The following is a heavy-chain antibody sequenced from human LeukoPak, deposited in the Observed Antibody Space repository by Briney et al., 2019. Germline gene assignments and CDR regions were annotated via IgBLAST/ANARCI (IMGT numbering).Heavy chain of an antibody. CDR3: ARDQGAWGYGYNFDY. D-gene: IGHD3-16*01. J-gene: IGHJ4*02. Sequence: GGSLRLSCAASGFTFSNYGMNWVRQAPGKGPEWVSSISSSGSYIYYADSVKGRFTISRDNSKNTLHLQMISLRAEDTAVYYCARDQGAWGYGYNFDYWGQGTLVTVSS. CDR2: ISSSGSYI. V-gene: IGHV3-21*01. CDR1: GFTFSNYG.